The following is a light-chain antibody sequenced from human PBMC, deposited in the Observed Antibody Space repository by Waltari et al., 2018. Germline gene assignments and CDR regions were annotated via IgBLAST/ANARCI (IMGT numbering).Light chain of an antibody. CDR3: QVWERSNNEVI. CDR2: DDS. V-gene: IGLV3-21*02. Sequence: SSVLTQSPSVSVAPGQTARLTCGGDRIGGKTFHWYRQRPGPAPDLVVYDDSDRPSGIPERISGSNSGNTATLTISRVAAGDEADYFCQVWERSNNEVIFGGGTKLTVL. CDR1: RIGGKT. J-gene: IGLJ2*01.